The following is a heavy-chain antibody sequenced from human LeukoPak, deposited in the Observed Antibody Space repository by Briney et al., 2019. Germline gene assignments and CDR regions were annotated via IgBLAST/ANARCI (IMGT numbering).Heavy chain of an antibody. CDR3: AREGPLVGATYFDY. CDR1: GGTFSSYA. Sequence: ASVKVSCKASGGTFSSYAISWVRQAPGQGLEWMGGIIPIFGTANYAQKLQGRVTITADESTSTAYMELSSLRSEDTAVYYCAREGPLVGATYFDYWGQGTLVTVSS. J-gene: IGHJ4*02. V-gene: IGHV1-69*13. CDR2: IIPIFGTA. D-gene: IGHD1-26*01.